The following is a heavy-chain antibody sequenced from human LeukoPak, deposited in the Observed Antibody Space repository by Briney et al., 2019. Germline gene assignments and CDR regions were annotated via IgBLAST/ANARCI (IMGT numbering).Heavy chain of an antibody. V-gene: IGHV3-23*01. D-gene: IGHD3-22*01. J-gene: IGHJ4*02. CDR3: AKCPGAPRRYGSSGYTIDY. CDR2: ISGSGGST. Sequence: PGGSLRLSCAASGFTFSSYAMSWVRQAPGKGLEWVSAISGSGGSTYYADSVKGRFTISRDNSKNTLYLQMNSLRAEDTAVYYCAKCPGAPRRYGSSGYTIDYWGQGTLVTVSS. CDR1: GFTFSSYA.